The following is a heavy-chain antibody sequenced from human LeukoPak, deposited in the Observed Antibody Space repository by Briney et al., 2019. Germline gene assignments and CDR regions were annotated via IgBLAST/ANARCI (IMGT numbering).Heavy chain of an antibody. CDR3: SRGNGYLRWFDY. CDR2: INPNTGDT. J-gene: IGHJ4*02. V-gene: IGHV1-2*06. Sequence: ASVKVSCKTSGYTFTGYYMHWGRQTPGQRVEWMGLINPNTGDTKYAQKFQGRVTMTRDTSISTVYVELSSLKSDDTAVYFCSRGNGYLRWFDYWGQGTLVTVSS. CDR1: GYTFTGYY. D-gene: IGHD5-18*01.